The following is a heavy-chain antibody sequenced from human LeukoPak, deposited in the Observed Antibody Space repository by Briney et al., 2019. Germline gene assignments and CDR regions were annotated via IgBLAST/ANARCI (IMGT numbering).Heavy chain of an antibody. V-gene: IGHV4-4*02. CDR2: IYHSGST. D-gene: IGHD1-1*01. CDR3: ATVRWNDGDAFDI. Sequence: SETLSLTCAVSGGSISSSNWWSWVRQPPGKGLEWIGEIYHSGSTNYNPSLKSRVTIAVDTSKNQFSLRLRSVTAADTAVYYCATVRWNDGDAFDIWGQGTMVTVSS. CDR1: GGSISSSNW. J-gene: IGHJ3*02.